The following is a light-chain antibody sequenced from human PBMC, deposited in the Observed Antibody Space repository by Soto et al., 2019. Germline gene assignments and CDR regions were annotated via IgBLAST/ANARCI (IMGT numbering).Light chain of an antibody. CDR2: NAA. V-gene: IGKV1-5*01. Sequence: GDRVTITCRASQRISSWLAWYQQKPGKAPKLLIFNAATLESGVPSRFFGSGSGTEFTLTISSLQPDDFGTYYCQQYSDFSTFGQGTKVEIK. J-gene: IGKJ1*01. CDR3: QQYSDFST. CDR1: QRISSW.